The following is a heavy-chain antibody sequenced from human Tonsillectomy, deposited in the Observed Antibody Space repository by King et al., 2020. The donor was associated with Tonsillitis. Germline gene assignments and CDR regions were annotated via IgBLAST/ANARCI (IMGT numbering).Heavy chain of an antibody. CDR2: ISGSGGST. V-gene: IGHV3-23*04. CDR3: AKGGSLRLGELSSSDY. J-gene: IGHJ4*02. Sequence: VQLVESGGGLVQPGGSLRLSCAASGFTFSSYAMSWVRQAPGKGLEWVSGISGSGGSTYYADPVKGRFTISRDNSKNTLYLQMNSRRAEDTAIYYCAKGGSLRLGELSSSDYWGQGTLVTVSS. D-gene: IGHD3-16*02. CDR1: GFTFSSYA.